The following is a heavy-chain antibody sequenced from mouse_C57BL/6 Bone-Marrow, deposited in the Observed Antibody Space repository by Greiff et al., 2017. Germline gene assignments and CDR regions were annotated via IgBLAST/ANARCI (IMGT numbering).Heavy chain of an antibody. CDR2: IDPSDSYT. CDR3: ARDYYDYDDWFAY. Sequence: QVQLQQPGAELVRPGTSVKLSCKASGYTFTSYWMHWVKQRPGQGLEWIGVIDPSDSYTNYNQKFKGKATLTVDTSSSTAYMQLSSLTSEDSAVYYCARDYYDYDDWFAYWGQGTLVTVSA. CDR1: GYTFTSYW. D-gene: IGHD2-4*01. V-gene: IGHV1-59*01. J-gene: IGHJ3*01.